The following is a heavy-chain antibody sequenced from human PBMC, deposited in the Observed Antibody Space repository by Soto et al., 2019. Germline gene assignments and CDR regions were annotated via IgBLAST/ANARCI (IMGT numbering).Heavy chain of an antibody. Sequence: LSLTCAVYGGSFSGYYWSWIRQPPGKGLEWIGEINHSGSTNYNPSLKSRVTISVDTSKNQFSLKLSSVTAADTAVYYCAREDIVVVPADYGMDVWGQGTTVTVSS. D-gene: IGHD2-2*01. J-gene: IGHJ6*02. V-gene: IGHV4-34*01. CDR1: GGSFSGYY. CDR2: INHSGST. CDR3: AREDIVVVPADYGMDV.